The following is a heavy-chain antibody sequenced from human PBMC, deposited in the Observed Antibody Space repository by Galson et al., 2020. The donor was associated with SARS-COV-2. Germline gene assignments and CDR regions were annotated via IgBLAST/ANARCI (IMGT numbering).Heavy chain of an antibody. CDR2: INQGGIEK. CDR1: GFTFSTFW. J-gene: IGHJ3*01. V-gene: IGHV3-7*01. CDR3: ARDSDHTLDL. D-gene: IGHD1-26*01. Sequence: GGSLRLSCAASGFTFSTFWMNWVRQAPGKGLEWVAIINQGGIEKYYVDSVKGRFTISRDNAKNSLSLQMNNLRAEDTAVYYCARDSDHTLDLWGQGTMVTVSS.